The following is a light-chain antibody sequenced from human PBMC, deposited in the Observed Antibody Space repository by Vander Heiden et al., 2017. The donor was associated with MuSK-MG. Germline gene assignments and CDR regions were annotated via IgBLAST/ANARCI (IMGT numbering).Light chain of an antibody. Sequence: EIELSQSPPSLSVSSGAGVHISCRPSQRVRNRLDWYQQRPGQAPRLLICVASRRAPGVPVRFSGSGSGTDFTLSISSVQAEDSAVYYCQQVCKLPPAFGQGTKVDLK. V-gene: IGKV3-15*01. CDR3: QQVCKLPPA. J-gene: IGKJ1*01. CDR1: QRVRNR. CDR2: VAS.